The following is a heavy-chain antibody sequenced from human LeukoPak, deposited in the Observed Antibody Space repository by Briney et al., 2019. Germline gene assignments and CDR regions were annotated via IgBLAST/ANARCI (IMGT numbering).Heavy chain of an antibody. CDR1: GGTFSSYA. D-gene: IGHD2-8*01. V-gene: IGHV1-69*04. CDR3: ATRDTRYCTNGVCYPYYYGMDV. Sequence: GASVKVSCKASGGTFSSYAISWVRQAPGQGLEWMGRIIPILGIANYAQKFQGRVTITADKSTSTAYMELSSLRSEDTAVYYCATRDTRYCTNGVCYPYYYGMDVWGQGTTVTVSS. J-gene: IGHJ6*02. CDR2: IIPILGIA.